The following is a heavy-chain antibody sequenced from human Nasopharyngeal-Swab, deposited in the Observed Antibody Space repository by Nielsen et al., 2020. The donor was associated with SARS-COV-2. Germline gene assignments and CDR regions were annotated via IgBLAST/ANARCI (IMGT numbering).Heavy chain of an antibody. CDR2: INHSGTT. Sequence: WIRQPPGKGLEWIAEINHSGTTNYNPSLKSRVTVSVDKSKNHFSLNLTSVTAADTAIYYCARPSPGRGFDSWGQGTLVTVSS. CDR3: ARPSPGRGFDS. J-gene: IGHJ4*02. D-gene: IGHD3-10*01. V-gene: IGHV4-4*02.